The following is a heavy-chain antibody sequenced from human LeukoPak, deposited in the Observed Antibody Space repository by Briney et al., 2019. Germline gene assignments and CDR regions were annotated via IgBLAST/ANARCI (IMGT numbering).Heavy chain of an antibody. CDR1: GGSISSYY. CDR2: IYDSGST. V-gene: IGHV4-59*01. D-gene: IGHD3-22*01. CDR3: ARQSISGSSLSYFDY. Sequence: SETLSLTCTVSGGSISSYYWSRIRQPPGKGLEWIGNIYDSGSTNYNPSLKSRVTISVDTSKNQCSLKLSSVTAADTAVYYCARQSISGSSLSYFDYWGQGTLVNVSS. J-gene: IGHJ4*02.